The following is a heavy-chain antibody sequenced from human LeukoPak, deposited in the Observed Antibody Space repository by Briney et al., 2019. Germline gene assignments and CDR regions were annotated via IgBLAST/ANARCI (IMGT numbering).Heavy chain of an antibody. D-gene: IGHD3-22*01. CDR1: GFTFSGYS. V-gene: IGHV3-21*01. CDR3: ARDLKNYYDSSGYSGFDY. J-gene: IGHJ4*02. Sequence: GGSLRLSCAASGFTFSGYSMNWVRQAPGKGLEWVSSISSSSSYIYYADSVKGRFTISRDNAKNSLYLQMNSLRAEDTAVYYCARDLKNYYDSSGYSGFDYWGQGTLVTVSS. CDR2: ISSSSSYI.